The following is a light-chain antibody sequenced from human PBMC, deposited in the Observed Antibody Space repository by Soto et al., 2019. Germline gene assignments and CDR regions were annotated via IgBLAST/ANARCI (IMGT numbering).Light chain of an antibody. V-gene: IGKV3-20*01. J-gene: IGKJ3*01. CDR2: DAS. CDR1: QIVTNSF. CDR3: QQYGTSPGLFT. Sequence: LLTQSPATLSLSPGEVATLSCRAGQIVTNSFLAWYQQKPGQAPRLLIYDASIRATGIPERFSGSGSWTDFTLTIPRLEPEDFAVYYCQQYGTSPGLFTFGPGTKVDIK.